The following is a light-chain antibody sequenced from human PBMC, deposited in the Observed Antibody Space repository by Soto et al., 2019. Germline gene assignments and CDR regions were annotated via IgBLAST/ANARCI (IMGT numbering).Light chain of an antibody. CDR1: SSNIGRNT. CDR3: AAWDDGLNGAV. V-gene: IGLV1-44*01. Sequence: QSALTQPPSASWTPGQRVTISCSGSSSNIGRNTVNWYQQVPGTAPKLLIYNNNQRPSGVPERFSGSKSGNSTSLAIIRPQSEDEADYYCAAWDDGLNGAVFGAGTKVTVL. J-gene: IGLJ1*01. CDR2: NNN.